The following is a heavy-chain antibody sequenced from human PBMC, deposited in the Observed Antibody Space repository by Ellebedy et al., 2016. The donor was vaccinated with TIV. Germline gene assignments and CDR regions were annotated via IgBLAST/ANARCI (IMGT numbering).Heavy chain of an antibody. CDR1: GFTVSSSY. CDR2: IYSVETGGST. D-gene: IGHD5-12*01. J-gene: IGHJ4*02. CDR3: AKQGYEDY. Sequence: PGGSLRLSCAASGFTVSSSYMTWVSQAPGKGLEYLSLIYSVETGGSTYYADSVKGRFTISRDNSKNTLYLQMNSLRAEDTTVYYCAKQGYEDYWGQGTLVTVSS. V-gene: IGHV3-66*04.